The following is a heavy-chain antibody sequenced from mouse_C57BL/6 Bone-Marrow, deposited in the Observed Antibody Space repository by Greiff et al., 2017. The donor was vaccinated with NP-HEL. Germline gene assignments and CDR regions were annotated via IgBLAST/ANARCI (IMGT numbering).Heavy chain of an antibody. Sequence: DVMLVESEGGLVQPGSSMKLSCTASGFTFSDYYMAWVRQVPEKGLEWVANINYDGSSTYYLDSLKSRFIISRDNAKNILYLQMSSLKSEDTATYYCARDRDYGSRDWYFDVWGTGTTVTVSS. CDR2: INYDGSST. J-gene: IGHJ1*03. V-gene: IGHV5-16*01. CDR3: ARDRDYGSRDWYFDV. D-gene: IGHD1-1*01. CDR1: GFTFSDYY.